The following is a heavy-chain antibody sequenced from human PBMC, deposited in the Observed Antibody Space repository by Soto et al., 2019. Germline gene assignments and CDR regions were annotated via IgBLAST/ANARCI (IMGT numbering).Heavy chain of an antibody. CDR3: AKNQGVELVPLATVDWFDP. D-gene: IGHD1-26*01. J-gene: IGHJ5*02. CDR1: GFIFENFG. V-gene: IGHV3-23*01. CDR2: ISGSGFKK. Sequence: GGSLRLSCAASGFIFENFGMSWVRQAPGKGLEWISSISGSGFKKYYADSVKGRFTISRDNSKSTVYLELNNLSAEDTAVYHCAKNQGVELVPLATVDWFDPWGQGTVVTVYS.